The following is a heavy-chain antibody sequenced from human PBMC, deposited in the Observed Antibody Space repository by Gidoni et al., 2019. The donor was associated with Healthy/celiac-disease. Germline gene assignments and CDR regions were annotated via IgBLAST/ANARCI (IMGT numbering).Heavy chain of an antibody. CDR1: GFTFSSYS. CDR2: ISYDGSNK. D-gene: IGHD2-2*02. Sequence: QVQLVESGGGVVQPGRSLRLSCAASGFTFSSYSMHWVRQTPGKGLEWVAVISYDGSNKYYADSVKGRFTISRDNSKNTLYLQMNSMRAEDTAVYYCAKGYCSSTSCYKMANWFDPWGQGTLVTVSS. CDR3: AKGYCSSTSCYKMANWFDP. J-gene: IGHJ5*02. V-gene: IGHV3-30*18.